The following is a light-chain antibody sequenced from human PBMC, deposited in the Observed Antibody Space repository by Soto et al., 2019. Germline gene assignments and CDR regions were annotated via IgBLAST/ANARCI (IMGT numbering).Light chain of an antibody. J-gene: IGKJ5*01. CDR1: QTISDN. CDR2: GAS. CDR3: QQYNNWPPIT. V-gene: IGKV3-15*01. Sequence: IVLTQSPATLSLSPGERATLSCSAGQTISDNLVWYQQKPGQAPRLLIHGASTRATGIPARFSGSGSGTEFTLTISSLQSEDFAVYYCQQYNNWPPITFGQGTRLEIK.